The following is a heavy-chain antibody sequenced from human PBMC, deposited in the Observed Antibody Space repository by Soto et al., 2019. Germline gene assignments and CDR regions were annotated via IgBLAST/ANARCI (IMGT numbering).Heavy chain of an antibody. V-gene: IGHV4-4*07. Sequence: PSETLSLTCTVSGGSISSYYWSWIRQPAGKGLEWIGRIYTSGSTNYNPSLKSRVTMSVDTSKNQFSLKLSSVTAADTAVYYCARGEPRPPTSLYYYYGMDVWGQGITVTVSS. J-gene: IGHJ6*02. D-gene: IGHD1-26*01. CDR3: ARGEPRPPTSLYYYYGMDV. CDR1: GGSISSYY. CDR2: IYTSGST.